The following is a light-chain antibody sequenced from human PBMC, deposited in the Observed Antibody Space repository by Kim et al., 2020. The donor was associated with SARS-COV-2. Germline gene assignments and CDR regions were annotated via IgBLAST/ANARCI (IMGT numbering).Light chain of an antibody. V-gene: IGLV3-19*01. CDR3: NSRDSSGNHVV. Sequence: SSELTQDPAVSVALGQTVRITCQGDSLRSFYANWYQQKPGQAPILLIYYNNYRPSGIPDRFSGSNSGATASLTITGAQAEDEGAYYCNSRDSSGNHVVFG. J-gene: IGLJ1*01. CDR2: YNN. CDR1: SLRSFY.